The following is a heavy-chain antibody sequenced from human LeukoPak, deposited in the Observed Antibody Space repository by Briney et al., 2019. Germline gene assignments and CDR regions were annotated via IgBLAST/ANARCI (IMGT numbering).Heavy chain of an antibody. CDR3: ARERLAYCGGDCYLGY. J-gene: IGHJ4*02. CDR2: ISVASDYI. D-gene: IGHD2-21*02. V-gene: IGHV3-21*01. Sequence: GGSLRLSCAASGLTLSGYNMNWVRQAPGKGLDWVSSISVASDYIYYAESIKGRFTISRDNAKNSVHLQMNSLRAEDTAAYYCARERLAYCGGDCYLGYWGQGTLVTVSS. CDR1: GLTLSGYN.